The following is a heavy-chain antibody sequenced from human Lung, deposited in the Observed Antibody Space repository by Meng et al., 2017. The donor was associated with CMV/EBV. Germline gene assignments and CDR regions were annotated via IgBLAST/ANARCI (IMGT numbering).Heavy chain of an antibody. V-gene: IGHV2-70D*14. CDR3: TRMGFGYNYFDY. D-gene: IGHD5-24*01. J-gene: IGHJ4*02. CDR1: GFSLSTSRMR. Sequence: SGXXLVKPTQTLTLTCTFSGFSLSTSRMRVSWIRQPPGKALEWLARIDWDDDKFYSTPLKTRLTISKDTSKNQVVLTMTNMDPVDTATYYCTRMGFGYNYFDYWGQGXLVTVSS. CDR2: IDWDDDK.